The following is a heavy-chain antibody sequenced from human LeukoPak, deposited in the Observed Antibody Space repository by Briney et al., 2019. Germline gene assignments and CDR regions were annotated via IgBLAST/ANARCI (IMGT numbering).Heavy chain of an antibody. Sequence: SETLSLTCAVYGGSFSGYYWSWIRQPPGKWLEWIGEINHSGSTNYNPPLKSRVTISVDTSKNQFSPKLSSVSAADTAVYYWASPVSGSSGWYYNYWGQGTLVTVSS. V-gene: IGHV4-34*01. CDR3: ASPVSGSSGWYYNY. CDR2: INHSGST. J-gene: IGHJ4*02. CDR1: GGSFSGYY. D-gene: IGHD6-19*01.